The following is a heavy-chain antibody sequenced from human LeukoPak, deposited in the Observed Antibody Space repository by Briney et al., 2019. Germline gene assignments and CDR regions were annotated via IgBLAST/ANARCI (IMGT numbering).Heavy chain of an antibody. D-gene: IGHD1-26*01. Sequence: SQTLSLTCAISGDSVSRNSAAWNWISQSPSTALERLGRTYYRSKWYNDYAVSVKSRITINPDTSKNQFSLQLNSMTPEDTAVYYCARWTIVGATGGDYWGQGTLVTVSS. J-gene: IGHJ4*02. CDR1: GDSVSRNSAA. CDR2: TYYRSKWYN. CDR3: ARWTIVGATGGDY. V-gene: IGHV6-1*01.